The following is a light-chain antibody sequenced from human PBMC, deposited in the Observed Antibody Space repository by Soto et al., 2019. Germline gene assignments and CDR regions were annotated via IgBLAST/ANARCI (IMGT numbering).Light chain of an antibody. CDR3: SSFSSDTTLFV. CDR1: STDIGADKY. V-gene: IGLV2-14*01. Sequence: QSVLTQPASVSGSPGQSITISCTGSSTDIGADKYVSWYQQNPGKAPKLMIYAVNSRPSGVSNRFSGSKSGNTASLTISGLQAEDEADYYCSSFSSDTTLFVFGGGTKLTVL. J-gene: IGLJ1*01. CDR2: AVN.